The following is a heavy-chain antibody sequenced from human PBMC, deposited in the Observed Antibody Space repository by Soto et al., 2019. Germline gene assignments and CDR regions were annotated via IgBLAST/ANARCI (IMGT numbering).Heavy chain of an antibody. J-gene: IGHJ6*02. CDR3: AKLTAMAPLDGMDV. CDR2: ISGSGGST. Sequence: LSLSCAASGFTFSSYAMSWVRQAPGKGLEWVSAISGSGGSTYYADSVKGRFTISRDNSKNTLYLQMNSLRAEDTAVYYCAKLTAMAPLDGMDVWGQGTTVTVSS. CDR1: GFTFSSYA. D-gene: IGHD5-18*01. V-gene: IGHV3-23*01.